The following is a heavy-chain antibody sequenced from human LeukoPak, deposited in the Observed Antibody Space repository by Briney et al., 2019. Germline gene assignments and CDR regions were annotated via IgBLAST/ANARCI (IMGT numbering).Heavy chain of an antibody. J-gene: IGHJ4*02. CDR3: ASGRPAAGTDY. Sequence: PSETLSLTCAVYGGSFSGYYWSWIRQPPGKGLEWIGEINHSGSTNYNPSLKSRVTISVDTSKNQFSLKLSSVTAADTAVYCCASGRPAAGTDYWGQGTLVTVSS. CDR1: GGSFSGYY. V-gene: IGHV4-34*01. CDR2: INHSGST. D-gene: IGHD6-13*01.